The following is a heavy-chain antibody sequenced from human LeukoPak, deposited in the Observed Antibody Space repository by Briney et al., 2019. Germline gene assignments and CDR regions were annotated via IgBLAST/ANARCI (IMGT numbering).Heavy chain of an antibody. CDR3: AKDQVWIVVGSFDY. D-gene: IGHD3-22*01. Sequence: GGSLRLSCAASGFTFSSYAMSWVRQAPGKGLEWVSGISGSGGSTYYADSVKGRFTISRDNSKNTLYLQMASLRAEDTAVYYCAKDQVWIVVGSFDYWGQGTLVTVSS. J-gene: IGHJ4*02. CDR1: GFTFSSYA. CDR2: ISGSGGST. V-gene: IGHV3-23*01.